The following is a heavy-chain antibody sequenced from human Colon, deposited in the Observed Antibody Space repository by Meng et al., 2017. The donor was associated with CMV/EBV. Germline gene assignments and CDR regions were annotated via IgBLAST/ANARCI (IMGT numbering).Heavy chain of an antibody. V-gene: IGHV3-23*01. Sequence: GESLKISCAASGFTFSDYAMGWVRQAPGKGLEWVSSISGRDTRTSYAASVKGRFTISRDNSNNTLFLKMSSLRVDDTAVYYCVRDSHTAGHCPDGVCLNPFDRWGQGTLVTVSS. CDR3: VRDSHTAGHCPDGVCLNPFDR. J-gene: IGHJ4*02. CDR1: GFTFSDYA. CDR2: ISGRDTRT. D-gene: IGHD2-8*01.